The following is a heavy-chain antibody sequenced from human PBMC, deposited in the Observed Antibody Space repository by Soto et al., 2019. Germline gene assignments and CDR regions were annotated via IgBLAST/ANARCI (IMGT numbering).Heavy chain of an antibody. CDR3: AKEGFDFWSGYDY. Sequence: QVQLVESGGGVVQPGRSLRLSCAASGFIFSSFGMHWVRQAPGKGLEWVAVISYDGSNKYYADSVKGRFTISRDNSKNTLYLQMNSLRAEVTAVYYCAKEGFDFWSGYDYWGQGTLVTVSS. J-gene: IGHJ4*02. D-gene: IGHD3-3*01. CDR2: ISYDGSNK. V-gene: IGHV3-30*18. CDR1: GFIFSSFG.